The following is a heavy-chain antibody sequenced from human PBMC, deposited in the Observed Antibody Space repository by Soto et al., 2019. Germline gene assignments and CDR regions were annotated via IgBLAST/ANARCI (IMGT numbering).Heavy chain of an antibody. Sequence: GGSLRLSCAASGFTFSSYSMNWVRQAPGKGLEWVSSISSSSSYIYYADSVKGRFTISRDNAKNSLYLQMNSLRDEDTAVYYCARAVDTATSLDYWGQGTLVTVSS. CDR3: ARAVDTATSLDY. D-gene: IGHD5-18*01. J-gene: IGHJ4*02. V-gene: IGHV3-21*01. CDR2: ISSSSSYI. CDR1: GFTFSSYS.